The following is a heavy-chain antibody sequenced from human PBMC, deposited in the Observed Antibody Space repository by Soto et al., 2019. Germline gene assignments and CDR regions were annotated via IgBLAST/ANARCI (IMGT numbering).Heavy chain of an antibody. J-gene: IGHJ4*02. Sequence: ASVKVSCKASGYTFTSYGIGWVRQAPGQGLEWMGWISAYNGNTNYAQKLQGRVTMTTDTSTSTAYMELRSLRSDDTAVYYCARGRIVGAIREGRFDYWGQGTLGTVSS. CDR1: GYTFTSYG. CDR3: ARGRIVGAIREGRFDY. D-gene: IGHD1-26*01. V-gene: IGHV1-18*01. CDR2: ISAYNGNT.